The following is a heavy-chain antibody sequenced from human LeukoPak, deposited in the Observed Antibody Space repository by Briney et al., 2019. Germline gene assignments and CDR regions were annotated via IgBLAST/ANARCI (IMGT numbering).Heavy chain of an antibody. Sequence: SETLSLTCTVSGGSISSYYWSWIRQPPGKGLEWIGYIYYSGSTNYNPSLKSRVTISVDTSKNQSSLKLSSVTAADTAVYYCARTRPGIAAAGPYYYYGMDVWGQGTTVTVSS. J-gene: IGHJ6*02. V-gene: IGHV4-59*08. CDR1: GGSISSYY. CDR2: IYYSGST. D-gene: IGHD6-13*01. CDR3: ARTRPGIAAAGPYYYYGMDV.